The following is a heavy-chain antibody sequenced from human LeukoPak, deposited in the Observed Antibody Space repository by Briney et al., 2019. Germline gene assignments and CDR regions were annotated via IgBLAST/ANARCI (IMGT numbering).Heavy chain of an antibody. D-gene: IGHD5-12*01. Sequence: GGSLRLSCAASGFTFSDYAMSWVRQTPGKGLEWVSSISSSNSYIYYADSVKGRFTISKDDAKNSLSLHMNSLRAEDTAVYYCARDLISGYNGGYFDSWGQGILVTVSS. J-gene: IGHJ4*02. CDR3: ARDLISGYNGGYFDS. CDR2: ISSSNSYI. V-gene: IGHV3-21*01. CDR1: GFTFSDYA.